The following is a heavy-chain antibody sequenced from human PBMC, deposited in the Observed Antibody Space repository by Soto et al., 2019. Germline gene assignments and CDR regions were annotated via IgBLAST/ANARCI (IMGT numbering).Heavy chain of an antibody. CDR3: ARVRWDQLWVFDY. CDR2: INHSGST. V-gene: IGHV4-34*02. J-gene: IGHJ4*02. D-gene: IGHD1-1*01. Sequence: QVQLQQWGAGLLKPSETLSLTCAVSGGSFSSYYWSWIRQPPGKGLKWIGEINHSGSTNYTPSLKSRVTISVDTSKNQFSLKLSSVTAADTAVYYCARVRWDQLWVFDYWGQGTLVTVSS. CDR1: GGSFSSYY.